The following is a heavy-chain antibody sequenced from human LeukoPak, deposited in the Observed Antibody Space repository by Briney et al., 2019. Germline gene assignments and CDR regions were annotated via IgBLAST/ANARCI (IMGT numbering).Heavy chain of an antibody. J-gene: IGHJ4*02. CDR2: IFYSGST. CDR3: ARVGSGWYY. Sequence: PSETLSLTCTVSGGSINSGSYFWGWIRQPPGKGLEWIASIFYSGSTYYNPSLKSRVTISIDTSKNQFSLKFSSVTAADTAVYYCARVGSGWYYWGQGTLVTVSS. V-gene: IGHV4-39*07. CDR1: GGSINSGSYF. D-gene: IGHD6-13*01.